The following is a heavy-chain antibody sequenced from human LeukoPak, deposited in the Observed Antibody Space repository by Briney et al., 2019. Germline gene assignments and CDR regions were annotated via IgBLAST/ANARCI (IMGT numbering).Heavy chain of an antibody. J-gene: IGHJ3*02. CDR3: ARTAGVVAAQGGVFDI. CDR2: INPNSGGT. Sequence: ASVKVSCKASGYTFTGYYMHWVRQAPGQGLEWMGWINPNSGGTNYAQKFQGWVTMTRDTSISTAYMELSRLRSDDTAVYYCARTAGVVAAQGGVFDIWGQGTMVTVSS. D-gene: IGHD3-22*01. V-gene: IGHV1-2*04. CDR1: GYTFTGYY.